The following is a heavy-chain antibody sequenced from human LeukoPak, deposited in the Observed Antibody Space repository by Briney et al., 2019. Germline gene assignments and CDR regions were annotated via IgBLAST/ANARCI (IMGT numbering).Heavy chain of an antibody. Sequence: PGGSLRLSCAASGFTFSSYAMIWVRQAPGKGLEWVSAISGSGGSTYYADSVKGRFTISRDNSKNTLYLQMSSLRSEDTAVYYCAKSKHSGSPFDYWGQGTLVTVSS. V-gene: IGHV3-23*01. D-gene: IGHD2-15*01. CDR2: ISGSGGST. CDR3: AKSKHSGSPFDY. CDR1: GFTFSSYA. J-gene: IGHJ4*02.